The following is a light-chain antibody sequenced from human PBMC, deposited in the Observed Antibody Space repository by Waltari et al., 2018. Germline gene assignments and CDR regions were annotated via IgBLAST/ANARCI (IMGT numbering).Light chain of an antibody. Sequence: QSALTQPPSASGSPGRSVTISCTRTSSDVGDYNSVSWYQQHPGKAPKLMIYEVSKRPSGVPDRFSGSKSGNTASLTVSGLQAEDEADYYCSSYAGSNNYVFGTGTKVTVL. CDR3: SSYAGSNNYV. CDR2: EVS. V-gene: IGLV2-8*01. CDR1: SSDVGDYNS. J-gene: IGLJ1*01.